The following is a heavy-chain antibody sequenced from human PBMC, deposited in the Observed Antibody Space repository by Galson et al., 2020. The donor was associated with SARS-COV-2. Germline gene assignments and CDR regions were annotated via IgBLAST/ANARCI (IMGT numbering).Heavy chain of an antibody. V-gene: IGHV3-30-3*01. CDR2: ISYDGSNK. CDR3: ARGDGYNYFDY. D-gene: IGHD5-18*01. Sequence: GFTFSFYALHWVRQAPGKGLEWVAVISYDGSNKYYADSVKGRFTISRDNSKNTLYLDVNSLRAEDTAVYYCARGDGYNYFDYWGQGTLVTVSS. J-gene: IGHJ4*02. CDR1: GFTFSFYA.